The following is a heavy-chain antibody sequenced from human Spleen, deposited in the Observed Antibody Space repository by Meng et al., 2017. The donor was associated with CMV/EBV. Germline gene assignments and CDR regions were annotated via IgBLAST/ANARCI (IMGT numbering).Heavy chain of an antibody. V-gene: IGHV4-34*01. CDR2: TSHGGTS. Sequence: GSLRLSCAVYGGSFNDAFWTWLRQPPGKGLQWIGETSHGGTSNYNPSLKSRVSLSVETSKKQFSLRLTSVTAADTAFYYCARVPARFWSGYLDYWSQGTLVTVSS. J-gene: IGHJ4*02. CDR1: GGSFNDAF. CDR3: ARVPARFWSGYLDY. D-gene: IGHD3-3*01.